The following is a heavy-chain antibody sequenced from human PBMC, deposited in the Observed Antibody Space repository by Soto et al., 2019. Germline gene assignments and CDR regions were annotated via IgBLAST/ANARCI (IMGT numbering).Heavy chain of an antibody. D-gene: IGHD4-17*01. V-gene: IGHV3-48*03. Sequence: GGSLRLSCAASGFTFSTYHRNWVRQAPGKGLEWVSYIHSGGSRIYYADSVKGRFTISRDNAKNSLYLQMNSLSAEETAVYYCARDGSTVTTNYHYAMDVWGQGTTVTVSS. J-gene: IGHJ6*02. CDR3: ARDGSTVTTNYHYAMDV. CDR1: GFTFSTYH. CDR2: IHSGGSRI.